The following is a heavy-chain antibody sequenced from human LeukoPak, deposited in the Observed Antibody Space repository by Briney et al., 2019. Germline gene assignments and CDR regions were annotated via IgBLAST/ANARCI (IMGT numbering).Heavy chain of an antibody. J-gene: IGHJ3*02. D-gene: IGHD1-26*01. Sequence: PGRSLRLSCAASGFTFSSYAMHWVRQAPGKGLEWVAFISYDGSNKYYADSVKGRFTISRDNSKNTLYLQMNSLRAEDTAVYYCAKDQGGATDAFDIWGQGTMVTVSS. CDR3: AKDQGGATDAFDI. CDR1: GFTFSSYA. V-gene: IGHV3-30-3*01. CDR2: ISYDGSNK.